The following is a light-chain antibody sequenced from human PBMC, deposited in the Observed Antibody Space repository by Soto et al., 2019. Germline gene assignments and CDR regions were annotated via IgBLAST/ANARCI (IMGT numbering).Light chain of an antibody. CDR3: QQYGSSPTWT. V-gene: IGKV3-20*01. Sequence: EIVLTQSPGTLSLSPGERVTLSCRASQNILSNLAWYQQKPGQAPRLLIYGASSRATGIPDRFSGSGSRTDFTLTISRLEPEDFAVYYCQQYGSSPTWTFGQGTKVDIK. CDR2: GAS. J-gene: IGKJ1*01. CDR1: QNILSN.